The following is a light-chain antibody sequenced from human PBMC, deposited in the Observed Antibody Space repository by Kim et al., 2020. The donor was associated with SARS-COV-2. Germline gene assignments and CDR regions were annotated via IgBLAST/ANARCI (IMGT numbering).Light chain of an antibody. V-gene: IGKV3-20*01. CDR1: QSVSSSY. CDR3: QQYGSSMYT. CDR2: GAS. Sequence: EIEMTQSPGTLSLSPGERATLSCRASQSVSSSYLAWYQQKPGQAPRLLIYGASSSATGIPVRFSGSGSGTDFTLTISRLEPEDFAVYYWQQYGSSMYTLGQGPKLEI. J-gene: IGKJ2*01.